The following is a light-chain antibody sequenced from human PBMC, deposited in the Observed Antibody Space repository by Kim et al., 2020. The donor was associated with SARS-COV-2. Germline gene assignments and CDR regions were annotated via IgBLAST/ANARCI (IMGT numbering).Light chain of an antibody. CDR1: QGSSNS. J-gene: IGKJ3*01. CDR3: QKYSRAPSFT. V-gene: IGKV1-27*01. CDR2: AAS. Sequence: SVGDRVTISCRASQGSSNSLAWYQQKPGKVPKLLIYAASAVQAGVPSRFRGSGSGTDFTLTISSLQPEDVATYYCQKYSRAPSFTFGPGTKVDIK.